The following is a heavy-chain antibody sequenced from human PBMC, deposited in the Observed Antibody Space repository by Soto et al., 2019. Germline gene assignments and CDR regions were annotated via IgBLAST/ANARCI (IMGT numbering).Heavy chain of an antibody. CDR1: EFTISFYS. D-gene: IGHD2-15*01. CDR2: ISSDGSNR. J-gene: IGHJ4*02. CDR3: ARGLVVVAAPDFDY. V-gene: IGHV3-30-3*01. Sequence: PGGFLRLSCAASEFTISFYSMHWVRQAPGKGLEWLAVISSDGSNRYYADSVKGRFSISRDNSENTVFLQMNSLRAEDTAVYYCARGLVVVAAPDFDYWGQGTLVTVSS.